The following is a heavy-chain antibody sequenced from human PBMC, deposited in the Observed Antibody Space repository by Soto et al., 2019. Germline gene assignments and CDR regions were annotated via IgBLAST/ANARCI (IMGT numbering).Heavy chain of an antibody. D-gene: IGHD3-3*01. V-gene: IGHV3-7*03. Sequence: RGALLVSCAASGFTFSIYWMNWVRQAPGRGLERAANIKQDGSEKYYVDSVKGRFTISIDNAKNSLYLQMKSLRAEDTAVYYCARYGNYDFWSGYVGMDVWGQGTTVTVSS. CDR2: IKQDGSEK. CDR1: GFTFSIYW. CDR3: ARYGNYDFWSGYVGMDV. J-gene: IGHJ6*01.